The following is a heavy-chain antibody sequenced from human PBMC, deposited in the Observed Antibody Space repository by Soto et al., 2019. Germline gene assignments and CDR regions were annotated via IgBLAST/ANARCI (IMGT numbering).Heavy chain of an antibody. CDR2: INPSGGST. D-gene: IGHD3-22*01. Sequence: ASVKVSCKASGYTFTSYYMHWVRQAPVQGLDWMGMINPSGGSTSYAPRFQGRVTMTRDTSTSTVYMELSSLTSEDTAVYYCARDHLDRYYYDSSGYYPPDYWGQGTMVTVSS. CDR3: ARDHLDRYYYDSSGYYPPDY. CDR1: GYTFTSYY. J-gene: IGHJ4*02. V-gene: IGHV1-46*01.